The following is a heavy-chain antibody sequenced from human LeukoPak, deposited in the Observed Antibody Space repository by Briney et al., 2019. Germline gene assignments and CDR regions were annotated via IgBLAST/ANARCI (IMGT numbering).Heavy chain of an antibody. V-gene: IGHV4-59*08. CDR2: IYYSGNT. CDR3: ARRKAKTLNYFDY. Sequence: PSETLSLTCTVSGDSINDYYWTWIRQPPGKGLEWIGYIYYSGNTNYNPSLKSRVTISLDTSKNQFSLKLTSVTAADTAMYYCARRKAKTLNYFDYWGQGALVTVSS. CDR1: GDSINDYY. J-gene: IGHJ4*02.